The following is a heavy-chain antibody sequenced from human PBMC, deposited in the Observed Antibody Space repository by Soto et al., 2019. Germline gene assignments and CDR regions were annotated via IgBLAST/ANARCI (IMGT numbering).Heavy chain of an antibody. CDR2: ISAYNGNT. CDR3: ARDDVVVVAATRVDAFDI. CDR1: GYTFTSYG. D-gene: IGHD2-15*01. J-gene: IGHJ3*02. Sequence: QVQLVQSGAEVKKPGASVKVSCKASGYTFTSYGISWVRQAPGQGLEWMGWISAYNGNTNYAQKLQGRVTMTTDTSTSTAYMELRSLRSDDTAVYYCARDDVVVVAATRVDAFDIWGQGTMVTVSS. V-gene: IGHV1-18*01.